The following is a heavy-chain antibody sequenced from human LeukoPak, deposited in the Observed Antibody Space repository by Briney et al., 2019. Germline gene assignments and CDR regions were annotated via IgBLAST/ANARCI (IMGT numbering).Heavy chain of an antibody. D-gene: IGHD1-26*01. V-gene: IGHV4-34*01. Sequence: SSETLSLTCAVYGGSFSGYYWSWIRQPPGKGLEWIGEINHSGSTNYNPSLKSRVTISVDTSKNQFSLKLSSVTAADTAVYYCARGEVGVTSSHYYYGMDVWGQGPTVTVSS. CDR1: GGSFSGYY. J-gene: IGHJ6*02. CDR2: INHSGST. CDR3: ARGEVGVTSSHYYYGMDV.